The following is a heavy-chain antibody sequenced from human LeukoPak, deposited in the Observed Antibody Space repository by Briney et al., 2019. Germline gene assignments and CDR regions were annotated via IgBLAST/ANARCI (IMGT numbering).Heavy chain of an antibody. CDR2: IYHSGST. V-gene: IGHV4-4*02. J-gene: IGHJ4*02. CDR1: GGSISSHNW. D-gene: IGHD2-15*01. CDR3: APLGYCSGDDCHRPY. Sequence: SGTLSLTCAVSGGSISSHNWWSWVRQPPGRGLERIGEIYHSGSTNYNPSLKSRVTISVDKSKNQFSLKLNSVTAADTAVYYCAPLGYCSGDDCHRPYWGQGALVTVSS.